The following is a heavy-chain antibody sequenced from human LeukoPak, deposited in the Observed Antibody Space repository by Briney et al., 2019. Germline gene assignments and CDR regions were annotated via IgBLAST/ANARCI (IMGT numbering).Heavy chain of an antibody. CDR1: GDSVSSDSAA. J-gene: IGHJ6*03. D-gene: IGHD6-19*01. Sequence: SQTLSLTCAISGDSVSSDSAAWNWIRQSPSRGLGWLGRTYYRSKWYNDYAVSVKSRITINPDTSKNQFSLQLNSVTPEDTAVYYCARGRQWLAYYYYYYMDVWGKGTTVTVSS. CDR2: TYYRSKWYN. CDR3: ARGRQWLAYYYYYYMDV. V-gene: IGHV6-1*01.